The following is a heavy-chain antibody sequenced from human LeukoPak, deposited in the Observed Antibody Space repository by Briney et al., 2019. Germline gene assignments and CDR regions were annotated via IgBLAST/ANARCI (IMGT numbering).Heavy chain of an antibody. V-gene: IGHV1-18*01. CDR2: ISAYNGNT. D-gene: IGHD2-15*01. CDR1: GYTFTSYG. CDR3: ARDRLYCSGGSCYSSWFDP. Sequence: ASVKVSCKASGYTFTSYGISWVRQAPGQGLEWMGWISAYNGNTNYAQKLQGSVTMTTDTSTSTAYMELRSLRSDDTAVYYCARDRLYCSGGSCYSSWFDPWGQGTLVTVSS. J-gene: IGHJ5*02.